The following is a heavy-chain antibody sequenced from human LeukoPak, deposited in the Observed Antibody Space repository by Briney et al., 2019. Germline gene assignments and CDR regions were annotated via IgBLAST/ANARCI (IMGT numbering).Heavy chain of an antibody. CDR2: INSDGSST. D-gene: IGHD6-19*01. CDR3: ARGSGSSGWNNFDY. V-gene: IGHV3-74*01. CDR1: GFTFSNYW. Sequence: GGSLRLSCAASGFTFSNYWMHWVRQVPGKGLVWVSHINSDGSSTTYADSVKGRFTISRDNGKNTLYLQMNSLRDEDTAVYYCARGSGSSGWNNFDYWGQGTLVTVSS. J-gene: IGHJ4*02.